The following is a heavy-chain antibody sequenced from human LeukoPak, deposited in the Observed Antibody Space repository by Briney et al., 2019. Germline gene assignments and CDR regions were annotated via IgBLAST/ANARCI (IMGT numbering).Heavy chain of an antibody. CDR2: VSGSGSDI. V-gene: IGHV3-11*01. CDR1: GFSISDSY. J-gene: IGHJ4*01. CDR3: STDPRLLMY. D-gene: IGHD2-8*01. Sequence: GGSLRLSCVVSGFSISDSYMTWIRQTPGKGLEWLAYVSGSGSDIYFADSVKGRFTISRDNAKNSLYLQMNSLRPEDTALYYCSTDPRLLMYWGHGTLVTVSS.